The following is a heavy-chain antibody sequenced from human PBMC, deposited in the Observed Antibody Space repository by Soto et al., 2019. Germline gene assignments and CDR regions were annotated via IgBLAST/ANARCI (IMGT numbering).Heavy chain of an antibody. J-gene: IGHJ4*02. V-gene: IGHV4-59*01. D-gene: IGHD5-12*01. CDR3: ARVDIVATTFDY. Sequence: QVQLQESGPGLVKPSETLSLTCTVSGGSISSYYWSWIRQPPGKGLEWIGYIYYSGSTNYNPSLKSRVTIXVXXSKNQFSLKLSSVTAADTAVYYCARVDIVATTFDYWGQGTLVTVSS. CDR2: IYYSGST. CDR1: GGSISSYY.